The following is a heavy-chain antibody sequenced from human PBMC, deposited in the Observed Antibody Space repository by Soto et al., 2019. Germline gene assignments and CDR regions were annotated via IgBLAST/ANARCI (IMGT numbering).Heavy chain of an antibody. CDR3: ARGVGDLGHY. D-gene: IGHD3-10*01. CDR2: VNPSNGDT. Sequence: QVQLVQSGAEVKKPGASVKVSCKASGYTFTSLHMKWVRQATGQGLEWMGWVNPSNGDTGYAQKFQGRITMTRNTSISTFYMELISLTSDDTAVYYCARGVGDLGHYWGQGTLVTVSS. J-gene: IGHJ4*02. V-gene: IGHV1-8*01. CDR1: GYTFTSLH.